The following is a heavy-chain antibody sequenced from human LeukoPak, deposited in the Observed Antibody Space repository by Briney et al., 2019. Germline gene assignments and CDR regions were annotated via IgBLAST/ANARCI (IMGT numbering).Heavy chain of an antibody. D-gene: IGHD5-24*01. CDR2: ISYDGGNK. CDR1: GFTFSSYA. CDR3: AREADGYNRRESGNLDY. J-gene: IGHJ4*02. V-gene: IGHV3-30-3*01. Sequence: GGSLRLSCAASGFTFSSYAMHWVHQAPGKGLEWVAVISYDGGNKYYADSVKGRFTISRDNSKNTLYLQMNSLRAEDTAVYYCAREADGYNRRESGNLDYWGQGTLVTVSS.